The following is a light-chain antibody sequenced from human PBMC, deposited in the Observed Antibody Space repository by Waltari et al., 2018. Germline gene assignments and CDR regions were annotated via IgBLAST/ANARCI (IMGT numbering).Light chain of an antibody. V-gene: IGKV1-39*01. Sequence: DIQMTQSPSSLSAAIGARVTITCRASQSISTYLNWYQQKAGKHPKVLIYASSTLLNGVPSRFSGSGSGTDFTLTISGLRPEDFATYYCQQSHLTPYTFGPATKLEI. J-gene: IGKJ2*01. CDR2: ASS. CDR1: QSISTY. CDR3: QQSHLTPYT.